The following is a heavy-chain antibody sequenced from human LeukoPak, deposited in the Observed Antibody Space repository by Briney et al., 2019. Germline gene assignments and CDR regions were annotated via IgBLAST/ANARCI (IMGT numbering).Heavy chain of an antibody. D-gene: IGHD6-19*01. V-gene: IGHV4-59*01. J-gene: IGHJ4*02. Sequence: SETLSLTCTVSGGSISSYYWSCIRQPSGKGLEWIGYIYYSGSTNYNPSLKSRVTISVDTSKNQFSLKLSSVTAADTAVYYCARGAVAGTFDYWGQGTLVTVSS. CDR3: ARGAVAGTFDY. CDR1: GGSISSYY. CDR2: IYYSGST.